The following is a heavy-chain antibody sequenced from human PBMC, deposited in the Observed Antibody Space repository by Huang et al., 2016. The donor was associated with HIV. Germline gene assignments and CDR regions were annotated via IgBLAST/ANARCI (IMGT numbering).Heavy chain of an antibody. D-gene: IGHD3-22*01. CDR3: ARDTYYTDIWKRNDASFL. CDR2: IGSDSRDT. CDR1: GYDFGSYG. Sequence: QVQLVQSGGEVKQPGASVRVSCKASGYDFGSYGMCLVRQAPGQGLEWLGWIGSDSRDTRTAQKFQGRVTMTTDRSATTTYMELRSLRYDDTTVYYCARDTYYTDIWKRNDASFLWGQGTMITVYS. J-gene: IGHJ3*01. V-gene: IGHV1-18*01.